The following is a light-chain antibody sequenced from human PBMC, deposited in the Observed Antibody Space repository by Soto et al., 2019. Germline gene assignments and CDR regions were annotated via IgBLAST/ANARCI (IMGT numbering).Light chain of an antibody. Sequence: DVQMTQSPSTLSASVGDTVTITCRASQNIDYYLAWDQQKPGKAPKLLIYKASSLESGVPSRFSGSGFGTEFTLTISSLQPDDFATYFCQHHNDYLYTFGQGTELEIK. CDR1: QNIDYY. J-gene: IGKJ2*01. CDR3: QHHNDYLYT. CDR2: KAS. V-gene: IGKV1-5*03.